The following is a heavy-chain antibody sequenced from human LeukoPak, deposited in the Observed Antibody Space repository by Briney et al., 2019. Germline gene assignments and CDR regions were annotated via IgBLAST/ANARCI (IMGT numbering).Heavy chain of an antibody. Sequence: SETLSLTCTVSGGSISSYYWSWIRQPPGKGLEGLGYIYYSGSTNYNPSLKSRVTISVDTSKNQFSLKLSSVTAADTAVYYCARAYCSGGSCYWYYFDYWGQGTLVTVSS. CDR1: GGSISSYY. CDR3: ARAYCSGGSCYWYYFDY. CDR2: IYYSGST. D-gene: IGHD2-15*01. J-gene: IGHJ4*02. V-gene: IGHV4-59*01.